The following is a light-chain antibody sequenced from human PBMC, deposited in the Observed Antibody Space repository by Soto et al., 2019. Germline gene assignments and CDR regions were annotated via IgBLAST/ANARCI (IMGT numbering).Light chain of an antibody. CDR1: SSDVGSYNL. J-gene: IGLJ1*01. V-gene: IGLV2-23*02. CDR3: CSYAGSNTFV. Sequence: QSALTQPASVSGSPGQSITIYCTGTSSDVGSYNLVSWYQQHQGKAPKLMIYEVTKRPSGVSNRFSGSKSGNTASLTISGLQAEDEADYSCCSYAGSNTFVFGTGTKVTVL. CDR2: EVT.